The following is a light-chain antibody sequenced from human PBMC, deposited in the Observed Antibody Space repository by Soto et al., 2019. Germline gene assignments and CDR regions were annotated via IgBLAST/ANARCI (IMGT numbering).Light chain of an antibody. CDR3: QQYITYST. V-gene: IGKV1-5*01. Sequence: DIQMTQSPSTLSASVGDRVTITCRASQSLRGWLAWYQQRPGKAPKALIYDASTLVSGVPSRFNGSGSGTEITLTISSLQPDDFATYYCQQYITYSTFGQGTRLEIK. CDR2: DAS. CDR1: QSLRGW. J-gene: IGKJ5*01.